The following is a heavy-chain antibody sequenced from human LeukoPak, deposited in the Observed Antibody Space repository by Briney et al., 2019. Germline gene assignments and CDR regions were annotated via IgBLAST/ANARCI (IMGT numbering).Heavy chain of an antibody. Sequence: SETLSLTCAVYGGSFSGYYWSWLRQPPGKGLEWIGEINHSGSTYYNPSLKSRVTISVDTSKNQFSLKLSSVTAADTAVYYCASLPGHCGGDCYFLDYWGQGTLVTVSS. V-gene: IGHV4-34*01. D-gene: IGHD2-21*02. CDR2: INHSGST. J-gene: IGHJ4*02. CDR3: ASLPGHCGGDCYFLDY. CDR1: GGSFSGYY.